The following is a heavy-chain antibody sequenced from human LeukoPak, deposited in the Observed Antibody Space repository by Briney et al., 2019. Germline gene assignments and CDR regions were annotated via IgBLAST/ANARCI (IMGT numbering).Heavy chain of an antibody. V-gene: IGHV3-7*03. D-gene: IGHD3-3*01. CDR3: ARGGLTITMFGVPIIRNFDY. CDR2: ISQDGSGK. CDR1: GFTFSNYW. Sequence: GGSLRLSCGASGFTFSNYWMSWVRQAPGKGLEWVINISQDGSGKNYADSVEGRFTISRDNAKNSLYLQMNSLRAEDTAVYYCARGGLTITMFGVPIIRNFDYWGQGTLVTVSS. J-gene: IGHJ4*02.